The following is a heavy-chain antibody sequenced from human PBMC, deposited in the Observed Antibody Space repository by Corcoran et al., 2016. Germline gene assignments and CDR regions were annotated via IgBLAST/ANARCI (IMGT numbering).Heavy chain of an antibody. CDR2: MNPNSGNT. CDR3: AGGLPSPWLEGLPGWWGSGLDYFDY. D-gene: IGHD3-16*01. CDR1: GYTFTSYD. V-gene: IGHV1-8*01. Sequence: QVQLVQSGAEVKKPGASVKVSCKASGYTFTSYDINWVRQATGQGLEWMGWMNPNSGNTGYAQKFQGRVTMTRNTSISTAYMELSSLRSEDTAVYYCAGGLPSPWLEGLPGWWGSGLDYFDYWGQGTLVTVSS. J-gene: IGHJ4*02.